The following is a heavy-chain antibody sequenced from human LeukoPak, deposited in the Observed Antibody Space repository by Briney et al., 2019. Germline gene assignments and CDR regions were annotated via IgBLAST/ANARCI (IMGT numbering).Heavy chain of an antibody. CDR2: ISSSSSYI. Sequence: GGSLRLSCSLWILTFSSYSMNWVRQAPGKGLEWVSSISSSSSYIYYADSVKGRFTISRDNAKNSLYMQMNSLRAEDTAVYYCAGGEAVAGNDYWGQGTLVTVSS. D-gene: IGHD6-19*01. V-gene: IGHV3-21*01. CDR1: ILTFSSYS. J-gene: IGHJ4*02. CDR3: AGGEAVAGNDY.